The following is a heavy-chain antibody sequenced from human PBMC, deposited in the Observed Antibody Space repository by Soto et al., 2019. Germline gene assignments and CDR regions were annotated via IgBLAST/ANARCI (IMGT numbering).Heavy chain of an antibody. CDR1: GFTFSSYA. D-gene: IGHD3-16*01. CDR2: ISGSGGSA. CDR3: TTDSRTIMPEVRFVY. V-gene: IGHV3-23*01. Sequence: PGGSLRLSCAASGFTFSSYAMSWVRQAPGKGLEWVSAISGSGGSADYAAPVKGRFDVSKDDSKNIVYLRMNSLKTEDTAVYYCTTDSRTIMPEVRFVYWGTGPLVTVSS. J-gene: IGHJ4*01.